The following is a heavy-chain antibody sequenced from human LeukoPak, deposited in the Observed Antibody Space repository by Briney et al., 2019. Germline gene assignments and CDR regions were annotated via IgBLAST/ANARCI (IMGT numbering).Heavy chain of an antibody. J-gene: IGHJ3*02. CDR1: GFTFSDYY. V-gene: IGHV3-11*01. Sequence: GGSLRLSCVASGFTFSDYYMNWIRQAPGKGLEWVSYITTSGSTIYYIDSVKGRFTISRDNAKNSLYLQMNSLRAEDTAVYYCARVCDSSGYYRDAFDIWGQGTMVTVSS. CDR3: ARVCDSSGYYRDAFDI. D-gene: IGHD3-22*01. CDR2: ITTSGSTI.